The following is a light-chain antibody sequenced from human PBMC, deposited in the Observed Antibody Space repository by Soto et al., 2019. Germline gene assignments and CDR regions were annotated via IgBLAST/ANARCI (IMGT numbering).Light chain of an antibody. J-gene: IGLJ1*01. CDR1: SSNVGSYKL. CDR2: EVN. Sequence: QSALTQPASVSGSPGQSITISCTGTSSNVGSYKLVSWYQQHPGKAPKLMIFEVNKQPSGXSNRFSGYKSGNTASLTISGLKVEDEADYYCCSSGGSPTYVFGTGTKVTV. CDR3: CSSGGSPTYV. V-gene: IGLV2-23*02.